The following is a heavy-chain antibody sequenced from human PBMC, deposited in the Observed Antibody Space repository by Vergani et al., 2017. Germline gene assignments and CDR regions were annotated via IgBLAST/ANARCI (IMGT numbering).Heavy chain of an antibody. V-gene: IGHV3-23*01. CDR3: ARLSYDTTPYLQWGYDC. CDR2: ISARYPST. Sequence: EVQLLQSGGGVIQPGGSVRLSCAASGFTFSACPMTWVRQAPGKGLEWVSSISARYPSTYYADSVKGRFTISRDNSKNMLYLQMNSLRAEDTAVYYGARLSYDTTPYLQWGYDCWGQGTLVSVSP. CDR1: GFTFSACP. J-gene: IGHJ4*02. D-gene: IGHD3-22*01.